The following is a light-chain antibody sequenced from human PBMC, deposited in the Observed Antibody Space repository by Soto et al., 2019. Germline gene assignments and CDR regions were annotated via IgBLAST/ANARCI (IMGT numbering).Light chain of an antibody. CDR3: SSYAGSNNPYV. CDR1: SSDVGGYNY. Sequence: QSVLTQPPSASGSPGQSVTISCTGTSSDVGGYNYVSWYQQHPGKAPKLMIYEVSKRPSGVPDRFSGSKSGNTASLTVSGLQAEDEADYYCSSYAGSNNPYVFGTGSEVT. J-gene: IGLJ1*01. CDR2: EVS. V-gene: IGLV2-8*01.